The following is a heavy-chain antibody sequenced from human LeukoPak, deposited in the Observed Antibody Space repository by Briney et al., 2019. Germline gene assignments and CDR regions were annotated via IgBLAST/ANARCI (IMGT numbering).Heavy chain of an antibody. J-gene: IGHJ4*02. Sequence: SETLSLTCTVSGYSISSGYYWGWIRPPPGKGLEWIGSIYHSGSTYYNPSLKSRVTISVDTSKNQFSLRLSSVTAADTAVYYCAREGAAAGNHFDYGGQGTLVTVSS. V-gene: IGHV4-38-2*02. CDR3: AREGAAAGNHFDY. D-gene: IGHD6-13*01. CDR2: IYHSGST. CDR1: GYSISSGYY.